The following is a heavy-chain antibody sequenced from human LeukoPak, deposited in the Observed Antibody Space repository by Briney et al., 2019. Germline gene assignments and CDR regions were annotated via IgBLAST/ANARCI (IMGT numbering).Heavy chain of an antibody. CDR3: AKGDNVDY. J-gene: IGHJ4*02. V-gene: IGHV3-30*18. Sequence: GGSLRLSCAASGVTSSGYGMHSVRQAPGKGLEWVAVISYDGSNKYYADSVKGRFTISRDNSKNTLYLQMNSLRAEDTAVYYCAKGDNVDYWGQGTLVTVSS. CDR1: GVTSSGYG. D-gene: IGHD1-1*01. CDR2: ISYDGSNK.